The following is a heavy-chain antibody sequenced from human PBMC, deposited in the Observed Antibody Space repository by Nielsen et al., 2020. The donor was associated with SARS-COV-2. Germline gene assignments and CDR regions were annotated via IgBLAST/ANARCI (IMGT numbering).Heavy chain of an antibody. D-gene: IGHD5-18*01. V-gene: IGHV1-69*05. CDR3: ARDGDDSYGYGESD. J-gene: IGHJ4*02. CDR1: GGTFSSYA. Sequence: SVKVSCKASGGTFSSYAISWVRQAPGQGLEWMGGIIPIFGTANYAQKFQGRVTMTTDTSTSTAYMELRSLRSDDTAVYYCARDGDDSYGYGESDWGQGTLVTVSS. CDR2: IIPIFGTA.